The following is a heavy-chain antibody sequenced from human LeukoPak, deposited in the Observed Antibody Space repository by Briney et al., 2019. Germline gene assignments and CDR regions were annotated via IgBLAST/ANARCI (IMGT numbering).Heavy chain of an antibody. D-gene: IGHD3-9*01. CDR3: ARGADSGYSSDN. V-gene: IGHV1-2*02. Sequence: GASVKVSCKASGYTFTGYYMHWVRQAPGQGLEWMGWINPNSGGTNYAQKFQGRVTMTRDTSISTAYMELNSLRAEDTAVYYCARGADSGYSSDNWGQGTLVSVSS. CDR2: INPNSGGT. J-gene: IGHJ4*02. CDR1: GYTFTGYY.